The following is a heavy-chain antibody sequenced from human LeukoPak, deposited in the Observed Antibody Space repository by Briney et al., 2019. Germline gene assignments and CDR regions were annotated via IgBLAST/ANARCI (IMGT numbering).Heavy chain of an antibody. CDR2: INGDGGRT. Sequence: GGSLRLSCAASGFTFSSYAMSWARQAPGKGLEWVAVINGDGGRTYYADSVKGRFTISRDNSKNTLYLQMNSLRAEDTAVYYCAKEFQLQGVTQAFDYWGQGALVTVSS. J-gene: IGHJ4*02. CDR1: GFTFSSYA. V-gene: IGHV3-23*01. D-gene: IGHD4-11*01. CDR3: AKEFQLQGVTQAFDY.